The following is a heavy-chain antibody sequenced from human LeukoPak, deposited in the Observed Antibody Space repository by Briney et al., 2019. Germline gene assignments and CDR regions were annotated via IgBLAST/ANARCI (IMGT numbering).Heavy chain of an antibody. CDR2: VCPRGGI. Sequence: SETLSLTCVVSGGSININNCYSWVRRSPGKGLEWIGEVCPRGGINYNPSLKTRVSISPDRSRNQFSLTMISLTAADTAVYYCARNGGYDQDVWGQGITVTVSS. V-gene: IGHV4-4*02. CDR1: GGSININNC. CDR3: ARNGGYDQDV. J-gene: IGHJ6*02. D-gene: IGHD5-18*01.